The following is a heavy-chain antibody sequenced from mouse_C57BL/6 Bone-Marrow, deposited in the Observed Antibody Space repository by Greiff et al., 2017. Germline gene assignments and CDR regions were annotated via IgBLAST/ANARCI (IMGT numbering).Heavy chain of an antibody. J-gene: IGHJ2*01. D-gene: IGHD4-1*01. V-gene: IGHV5-6*01. Sequence: EVMLVESGGDLVKPGGSLKLSCAASGFTFSSYGMSWVRQTPDKRLEWVATISSGGSYTYYPDSVKGRFTISRDNAKNTLYLQMSSLKSEDTAMHYCARHVLGPFDYWGQGTTLTVSS. CDR2: ISSGGSYT. CDR3: ARHVLGPFDY. CDR1: GFTFSSYG.